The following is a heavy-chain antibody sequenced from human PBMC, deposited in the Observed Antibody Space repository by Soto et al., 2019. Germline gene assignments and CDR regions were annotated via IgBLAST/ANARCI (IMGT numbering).Heavy chain of an antibody. V-gene: IGHV3-23*01. J-gene: IGHJ4*02. Sequence: GGSLRLSCTASGFTFTSYGMGWVRQAPGKGLQWVSTIRGDGGQTHYTDSVKGRFSISRDNSKNTVYLQMDSLRAEDTAMYFCARDVGLDSDDFFAYWGQGTQVTVSS. CDR3: ARDVGLDSDDFFAY. D-gene: IGHD3-9*01. CDR1: GFTFTSYG. CDR2: IRGDGGQT.